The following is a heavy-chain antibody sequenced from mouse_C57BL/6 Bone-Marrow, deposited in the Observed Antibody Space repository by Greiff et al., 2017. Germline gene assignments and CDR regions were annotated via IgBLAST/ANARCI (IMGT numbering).Heavy chain of an antibody. Sequence: QVTLKVSGPGLLQSSQTLSLTCSFSGFSLSTSGMGVSWIRQPSGKGLEWLAHIYWDDDKRYNPSLKSRLTISKDTSRNQVFLKITSVDTADTATYYCARRPSLLLFDVWGTGTTVTVSS. J-gene: IGHJ1*03. CDR2: IYWDDDK. D-gene: IGHD1-1*01. CDR3: ARRPSLLLFDV. V-gene: IGHV8-12*01. CDR1: GFSLSTSGMG.